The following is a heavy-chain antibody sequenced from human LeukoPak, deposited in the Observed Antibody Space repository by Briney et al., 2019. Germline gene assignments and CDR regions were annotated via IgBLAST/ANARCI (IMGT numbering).Heavy chain of an antibody. V-gene: IGHV3-30-3*01. J-gene: IGHJ6*03. D-gene: IGHD3-3*01. CDR2: ISYDGSNK. Sequence: GGSLRLSCAASGFTFSSYAMHWVRQAPGKGLEWVAVISYDGSNKYYADSVKGRFTISRDNSKNTLYLQMNSLRAEDTAVYYCASPTYPWSGYYYYYYYMDVWGKGTTVTVSS. CDR1: GFTFSSYA. CDR3: ASPTYPWSGYYYYYYYMDV.